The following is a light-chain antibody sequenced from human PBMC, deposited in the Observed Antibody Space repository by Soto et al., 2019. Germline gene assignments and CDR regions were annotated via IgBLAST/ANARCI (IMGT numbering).Light chain of an antibody. J-gene: IGKJ3*01. V-gene: IGKV1-33*01. Sequence: DIQMTQSPSSLSASVGDTVTITCQASQDITNHLNWYQQKPGKAPNLLIYDASHLETGVPSRFSGSGSGTYFTLTISSLQPEDIATYYCQKYDDVPQFGPGNKVDF. CDR3: QKYDDVPQ. CDR1: QDITNH. CDR2: DAS.